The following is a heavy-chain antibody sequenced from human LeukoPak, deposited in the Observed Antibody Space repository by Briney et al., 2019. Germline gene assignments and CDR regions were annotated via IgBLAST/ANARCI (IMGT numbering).Heavy chain of an antibody. J-gene: IGHJ3*02. CDR1: GFTFSNFA. CDR2: IRSTGDST. V-gene: IGHV3-64*01. D-gene: IGHD2-15*01. Sequence: GGSLRLSCAASGFTFSNFAIHWVRQAPGKGLEFVSGIRSTGDSTYYANSAKGRFTISRDNSKNTLYLQMVSLRAEDTAVYYCAKGPVVTFDIWGQGTMVTVSS. CDR3: AKGPVVTFDI.